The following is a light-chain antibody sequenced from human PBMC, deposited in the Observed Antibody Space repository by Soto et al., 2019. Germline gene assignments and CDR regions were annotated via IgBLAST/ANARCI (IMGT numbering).Light chain of an antibody. CDR1: QSVSRN. CDR2: DAS. J-gene: IGKJ1*01. CDR3: QQYNNWLWT. Sequence: EIVMTQSPATLSVSPGERATLSCRASQSVSRNVAWYQQKPGQAPRLLIHDASTRATGISVRFSGSGSGTEFTLTIRSLQSEDFALYYCQQYNNWLWTFGQGTKVEIK. V-gene: IGKV3-15*01.